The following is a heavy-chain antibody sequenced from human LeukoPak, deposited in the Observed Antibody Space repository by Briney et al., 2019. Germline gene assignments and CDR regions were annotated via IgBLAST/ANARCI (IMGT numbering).Heavy chain of an antibody. D-gene: IGHD3-22*01. J-gene: IGHJ6*02. V-gene: IGHV4-34*01. CDR2: IKHSGST. CDR3: ARDPAYYYDSSGPTSYYYYGMDV. Sequence: SETLSLTCAVYGGSFSGYYWSWIRQPPGKGLEWIGEIKHSGSTNYNPSLKSRVTISVDTSKNQFSLKLSSVTAADTAVYYCARDPAYYYDSSGPTSYYYYGMDVWGQGTTVTVSS. CDR1: GGSFSGYY.